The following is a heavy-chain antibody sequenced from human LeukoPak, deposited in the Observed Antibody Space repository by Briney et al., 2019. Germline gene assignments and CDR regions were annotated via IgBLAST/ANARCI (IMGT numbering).Heavy chain of an antibody. CDR3: AKDQWFSAYDHIY. CDR1: GYTFTSIG. J-gene: IGHJ4*02. D-gene: IGHD5-12*01. Sequence: ASVKVSCKASGYTFTSIGITWVRQAPGQGLEWMGWISTYNGHTNYAQQLQGRVTMTTDTSTSTAYMELRSLRAEDTAGYYCAKDQWFSAYDHIYWGQGTLVSVSS. V-gene: IGHV1-18*01. CDR2: ISTYNGHT.